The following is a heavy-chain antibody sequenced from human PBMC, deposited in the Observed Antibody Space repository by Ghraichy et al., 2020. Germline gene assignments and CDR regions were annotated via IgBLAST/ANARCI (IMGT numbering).Heavy chain of an antibody. CDR3: ATHPQYISLYSATGDY. V-gene: IGHV3-15*07. Sequence: GGSLRLSCAASGFTFSNAWMNWVRQAPGKGLEWVGRIKSKPDGETTDYAAPVKGRFTISRDNSKNTVYLQMNSLRTEDTGVYFCATHPQYISLYSATGDYWGQGALVTVSS. CDR1: GFTFSNAW. D-gene: IGHD6-6*01. CDR2: IKSKPDGETT. J-gene: IGHJ4*02.